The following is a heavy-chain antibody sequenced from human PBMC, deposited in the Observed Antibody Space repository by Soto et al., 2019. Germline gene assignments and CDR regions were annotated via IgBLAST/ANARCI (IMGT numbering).Heavy chain of an antibody. J-gene: IGHJ4*02. Sequence: GGSLRLSCAASGFTFSNAWMSWVRQAPGKGLEWVGRIKSKTDGGTTDYAAPVKGRFTISRDDSKNTLYLQMNSLKTEDTAVYYCTSSDQAPYYYGSGSSAQGSDYWGQGTLVTVSS. CDR1: GFTFSNAW. CDR2: IKSKTDGGTT. D-gene: IGHD3-10*01. CDR3: TSSDQAPYYYGSGSSAQGSDY. V-gene: IGHV3-15*01.